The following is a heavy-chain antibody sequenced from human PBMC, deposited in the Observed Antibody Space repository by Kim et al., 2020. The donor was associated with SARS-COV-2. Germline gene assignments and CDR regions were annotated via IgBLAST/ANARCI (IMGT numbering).Heavy chain of an antibody. CDR2: TSHDGGLT. V-gene: IGHV3-23*01. D-gene: IGHD3-22*01. CDR3: AKDRPNYYGANGHYYRAGGDT. Sequence: GGSLRLSCAASGFTFSVYAMSWVRLAPGKGLEWVSSTSHDGGLTYYADSVQGRFTISRDNSKNTLYLQMDSLRAEDTVLYYCAKDRPNYYGANGHYYRAGGDTWGHGTLVTVST. J-gene: IGHJ5*01. CDR1: GFTFSVYA.